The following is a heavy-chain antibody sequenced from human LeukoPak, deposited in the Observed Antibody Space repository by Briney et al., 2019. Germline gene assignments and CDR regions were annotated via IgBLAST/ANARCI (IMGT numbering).Heavy chain of an antibody. CDR3: TTIRPGY. CDR2: IKDGGTTT. J-gene: IGHJ4*02. V-gene: IGHV3-74*01. Sequence: GGSLRLSCAASGFSFSAHWIHWVRQVPGKGLVWVARIKDGGTTTDYADSVKGRFTISRDDAKSTLYLQMNSLRAEDTALYYCTTIRPGYWGQGTLLTVSP. D-gene: IGHD1-26*01. CDR1: GFSFSAHW.